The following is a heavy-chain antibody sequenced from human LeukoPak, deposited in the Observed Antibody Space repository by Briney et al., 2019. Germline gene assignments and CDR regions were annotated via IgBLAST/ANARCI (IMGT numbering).Heavy chain of an antibody. D-gene: IGHD3-10*01. CDR2: IDSDGTTT. J-gene: IGHJ3*01. V-gene: IGHV3-74*01. Sequence: PGGSLRLSCAASGFTFSNYWIHWVRQVPGKGLVWVSRIDSDGTTTRYADSVKGRFTISRDNAKNPVYLQMNSLTAEDTAVYYCARHIYGAGSPTGGAFDVWGQGTMVTVSS. CDR1: GFTFSNYW. CDR3: ARHIYGAGSPTGGAFDV.